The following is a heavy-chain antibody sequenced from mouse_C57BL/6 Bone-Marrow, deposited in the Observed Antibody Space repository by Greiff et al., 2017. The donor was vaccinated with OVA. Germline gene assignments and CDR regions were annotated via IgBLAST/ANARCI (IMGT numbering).Heavy chain of an antibody. Sequence: QVQLQQSGAELVRPGASVTLSCKASGYTFTDYEMHWVKQTPVHGLEWIGAIDPETGGTAYHQKFKGKAILTADKSSSTAYMELRSLTSEDSAFYYCTPHYSNTWFAYWGQGTLGTVSA. CDR1: GYTFTDYE. J-gene: IGHJ3*01. D-gene: IGHD2-5*01. CDR3: TPHYSNTWFAY. CDR2: IDPETGGT. V-gene: IGHV1-15*01.